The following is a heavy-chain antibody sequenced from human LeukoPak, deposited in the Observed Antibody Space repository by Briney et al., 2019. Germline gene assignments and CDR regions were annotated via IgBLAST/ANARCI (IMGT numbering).Heavy chain of an antibody. CDR2: INQDGSEK. D-gene: IGHD2-2*01. J-gene: IGHJ4*02. V-gene: IGHV3-7*01. CDR3: AKDGDGVSTMPFDY. CDR1: GFTFTTYY. Sequence: GGSLRLSCAASGFTFTTYYMSWVRQAPGKGLEWVASINQDGSEKHYLDSVKGRFTTSRDNAQGSLSLQMNTLRVEDTAVYYCAKDGDGVSTMPFDYWGQGTLVTVSS.